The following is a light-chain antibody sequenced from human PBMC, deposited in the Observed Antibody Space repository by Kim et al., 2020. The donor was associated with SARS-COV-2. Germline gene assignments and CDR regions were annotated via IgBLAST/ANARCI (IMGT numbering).Light chain of an antibody. Sequence: STGERATLSCRASQSVSSSYFAWYQQKPGQAPRLLIYSSSNRATGIPDRFSGSGSGTDFTLTITRLEPEDFAMYYCQQYGDSPRAFGGGTKVDIK. CDR1: QSVSSSY. CDR3: QQYGDSPRA. CDR2: SSS. V-gene: IGKV3-20*01. J-gene: IGKJ4*01.